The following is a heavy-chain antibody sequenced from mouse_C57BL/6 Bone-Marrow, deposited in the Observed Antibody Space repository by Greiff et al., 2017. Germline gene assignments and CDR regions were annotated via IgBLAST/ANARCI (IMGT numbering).Heavy chain of an antibody. CDR2: ISSGSSTI. CDR1: GFTFSDYG. D-gene: IGHD1-1*01. V-gene: IGHV5-17*01. J-gene: IGHJ3*01. Sequence: EVMLVESGGGLVKPGGSLKLSCAASGFTFSDYGMHWVRQAPEKGLEWVAYISSGSSTIYYADTVKGRFTISRDNAKNTLFLQMTSLRSEDTAMYYCARDLYYYGSSPFAYWGQGTLVTVSA. CDR3: ARDLYYYGSSPFAY.